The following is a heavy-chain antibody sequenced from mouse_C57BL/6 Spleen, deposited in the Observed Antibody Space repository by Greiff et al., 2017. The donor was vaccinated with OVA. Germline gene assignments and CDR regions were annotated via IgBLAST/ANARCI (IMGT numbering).Heavy chain of an antibody. Sequence: QVQLQQPGAELVRPGSSVKLSCKASGYTFTSYWMAWVKQRPGQGLEWIGNIYPSDSETHYNQKFKDKATLTVDKSSSTAYMQLSSLTSEDSAVYYGARYYYGSSKDYAMDYWGQGTSVTVSS. V-gene: IGHV1-61*01. CDR3: ARYYYGSSKDYAMDY. CDR2: IYPSDSET. D-gene: IGHD1-1*01. CDR1: GYTFTSYW. J-gene: IGHJ4*01.